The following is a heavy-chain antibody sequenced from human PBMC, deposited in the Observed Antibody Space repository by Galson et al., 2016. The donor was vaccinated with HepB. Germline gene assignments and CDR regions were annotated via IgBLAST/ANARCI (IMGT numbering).Heavy chain of an antibody. CDR1: QIQFSNFV. Sequence: SLRLSCAVSQIQFSNFVMSWDRQIPRKGLQWVAGIRGHGGSAYYADSAGGRFAISRDNSNNTVFLHMSGLRVEDTAIYYCATGMSPYWGQGTLVTVSS. CDR2: IRGHGGSA. J-gene: IGHJ4*02. V-gene: IGHV3-23*01. CDR3: ATGMSPY.